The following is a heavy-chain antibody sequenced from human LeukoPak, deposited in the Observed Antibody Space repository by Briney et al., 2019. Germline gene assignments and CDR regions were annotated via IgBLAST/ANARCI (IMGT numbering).Heavy chain of an antibody. CDR3: TTAPGSGDFDY. CDR2: IKSKTDGGTT. J-gene: IGHJ4*02. CDR1: GFTFSNAW. D-gene: IGHD3-10*01. Sequence: PGGSLRLSCAASGFTFSNAWMSWVRQAPGKGLEWVGRIKSKTDGGTTDYAAPVKGRFTISRDDSKNTLYLQKNSLKTEDTAVYYCTTAPGSGDFDYWGQGTLVTVSS. V-gene: IGHV3-15*01.